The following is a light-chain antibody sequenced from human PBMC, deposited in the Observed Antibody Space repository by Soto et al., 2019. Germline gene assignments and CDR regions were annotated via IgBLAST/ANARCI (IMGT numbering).Light chain of an antibody. CDR1: QGIGSY. CDR2: AAS. V-gene: IGKV1-9*01. CDR3: QQLNNYPLT. Sequence: DIQFTQSPSFRSASLGDRVTITCRASQGIGSYLAWYQQKPGKAHRLLIYAASTLQSGVPSRFSGSGSDTEFTLTISSLQPEDFATYYCQQLNNYPLTFGGGTKVDIK. J-gene: IGKJ4*01.